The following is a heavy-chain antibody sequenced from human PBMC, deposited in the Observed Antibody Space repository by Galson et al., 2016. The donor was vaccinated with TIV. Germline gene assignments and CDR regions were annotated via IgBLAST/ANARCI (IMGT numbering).Heavy chain of an antibody. CDR1: GDSISSYW. CDR2: IYPRDSET. V-gene: IGHV5-51*03. Sequence: QSGAEVKKPEESLRISCKASGDSISSYWVGWVRQIPGKGLEWMGIIYPRDSETRYSPSFQGQVTISADESISTVYLQWSSLKASDTAMYLCARAPGYSGYSYGYFDSWGQGTLVTVSS. J-gene: IGHJ4*02. CDR3: ARAPGYSGYSYGYFDS. D-gene: IGHD5-18*01.